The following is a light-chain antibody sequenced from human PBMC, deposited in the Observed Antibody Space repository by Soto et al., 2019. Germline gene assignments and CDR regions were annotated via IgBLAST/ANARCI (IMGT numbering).Light chain of an antibody. CDR1: QSISSW. J-gene: IGKJ1*01. CDR2: RAS. V-gene: IGKV1-5*03. CDR3: QQYDRASWT. Sequence: DIQMTQSPSTLSASVGDRVIITCRASQSISSWLAWYQQKPGKPPNLLIYRASTLKSGIPSRFSGSGSGTEFTLTISSLQPDDFATYYCQQYDRASWTFGPGTKVEIK.